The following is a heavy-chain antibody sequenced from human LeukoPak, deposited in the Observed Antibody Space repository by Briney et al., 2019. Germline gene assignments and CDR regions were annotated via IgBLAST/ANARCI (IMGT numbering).Heavy chain of an antibody. CDR3: ARALSYCSSTSCYNNWFDP. V-gene: IGHV4-38-2*02. J-gene: IGHJ5*02. Sequence: SETLSLTCTVSGYSISSGYYWGWIRQPPGKGLEWIGSTYHSGSTYYNPSLKSRVTMSVDTSKNQFSLKLSSVTAADPAVYYCARALSYCSSTSCYNNWFDPWGQGTLVTVSS. D-gene: IGHD2-2*02. CDR2: TYHSGST. CDR1: GYSISSGYY.